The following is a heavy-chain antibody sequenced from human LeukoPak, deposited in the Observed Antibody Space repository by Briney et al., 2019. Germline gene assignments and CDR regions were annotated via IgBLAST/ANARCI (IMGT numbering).Heavy chain of an antibody. V-gene: IGHV3-74*01. CDR1: GFTFSSDW. Sequence: GGSLRLSCAASGFTFSSDWMHWVRQAPGKGLVWVSRINGDGRSTSYADSVKGRFTISRDNAKSTLYLQMNSLRAEDTGVYYCARGTRADGAWGPYWGQGTLVTVSS. CDR2: INGDGRST. J-gene: IGHJ4*02. CDR3: ARGTRADGAWGPY. D-gene: IGHD4/OR15-4a*01.